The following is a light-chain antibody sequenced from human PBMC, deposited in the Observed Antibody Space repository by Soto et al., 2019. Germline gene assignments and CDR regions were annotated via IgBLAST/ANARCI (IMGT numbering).Light chain of an antibody. CDR2: AAS. J-gene: IGKJ5*01. V-gene: IGKV3D-20*02. Sequence: EIVLTQSPGTLSLSPGERATLSCRASQSVSSSYLAWYQRKPGQAPRLLIYAASNRATGIPARFSGSGSGTDFTLTISSLEPEDFAVYYCQQRNNWHPGITFGQGTRLEIK. CDR3: QQRNNWHPGIT. CDR1: QSVSSSY.